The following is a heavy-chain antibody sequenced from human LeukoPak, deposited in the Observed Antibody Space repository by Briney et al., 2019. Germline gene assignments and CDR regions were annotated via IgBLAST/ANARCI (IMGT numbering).Heavy chain of an antibody. D-gene: IGHD2-8*02. V-gene: IGHV1-2*02. CDR3: ARGPLGFTYWFDY. J-gene: IGHJ4*02. Sequence: GASVKVSCKASGYXFTGYYIHWVRQAPGQGLEWMGWINPNSGGTNYAQKFQGRVTMTRDTSISTAYMELSRLRSDDTAVYYCARGPLGFTYWFDYWGQGSLVTVSS. CDR2: INPNSGGT. CDR1: GYXFTGYY.